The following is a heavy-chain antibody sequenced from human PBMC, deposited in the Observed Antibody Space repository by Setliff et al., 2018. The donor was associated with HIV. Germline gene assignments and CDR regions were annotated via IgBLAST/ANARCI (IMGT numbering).Heavy chain of an antibody. Sequence: PGGSLRLSCVASGFTFSSYCMDWFRQAPGKGLEWVSSISYGGTYIYQSDSVRGRFTISRDDAKESLYLQMNSLGAEDTAVYYCARDLPFPVDNGDKFDYWGQGTLVTVSS. CDR2: ISYGGTYI. CDR3: ARDLPFPVDNGDKFDY. CDR1: GFTFSSYC. V-gene: IGHV3-21*01. J-gene: IGHJ4*02. D-gene: IGHD4-17*01.